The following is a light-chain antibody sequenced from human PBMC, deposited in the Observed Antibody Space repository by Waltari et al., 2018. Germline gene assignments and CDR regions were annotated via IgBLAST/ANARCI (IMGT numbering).Light chain of an antibody. Sequence: EVVMTQSPATLSVSPGERATLSCRASHSVKTNLAWYQQKPGQAPRLVIFDASTRATGIPARFSGSGSGTEFTLTISSLQSEDFAVYYCQQYNNWPQTFGQGTKVEIK. CDR1: HSVKTN. CDR2: DAS. V-gene: IGKV3-15*01. CDR3: QQYNNWPQT. J-gene: IGKJ1*01.